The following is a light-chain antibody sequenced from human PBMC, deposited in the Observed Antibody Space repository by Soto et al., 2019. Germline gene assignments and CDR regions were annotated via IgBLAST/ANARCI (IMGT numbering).Light chain of an antibody. V-gene: IGKV1-39*01. CDR1: QSISSY. Sequence: DIQMTQSPSSPSASVGDRVTITCRASQSISSYLNWYQQKPGKAPKLLIYAASSLQSGVPSRFSGSCSGTEFTLTISSLQPEDFATYDCQQSYSTLTFGGGTKVEIK. CDR3: QQSYSTLT. J-gene: IGKJ4*01. CDR2: AAS.